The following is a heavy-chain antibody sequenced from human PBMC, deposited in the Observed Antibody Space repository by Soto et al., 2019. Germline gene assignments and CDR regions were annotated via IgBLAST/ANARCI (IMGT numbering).Heavy chain of an antibody. CDR3: ARVRSNILTGYYYGMDV. CDR2: IYYSGST. CDR1: GGSISSYY. D-gene: IGHD3-9*01. Sequence: SETLSLTCTVSGGSISSYYWSWIRQPPGKGLEWIGYIYYSGSTNYNPSLKSRVTISVDTSKNQFSLKLSSVTAADTAVYYCARVRSNILTGYYYGMDVWGQGTTVTVSS. V-gene: IGHV4-59*12. J-gene: IGHJ6*02.